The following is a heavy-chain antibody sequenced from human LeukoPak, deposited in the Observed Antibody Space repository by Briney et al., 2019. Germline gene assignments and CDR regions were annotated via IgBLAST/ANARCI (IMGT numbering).Heavy chain of an antibody. CDR3: ARGPRSLYYYYYMDV. J-gene: IGHJ6*03. V-gene: IGHV1-69*13. CDR2: IIPIFGTA. D-gene: IGHD5-12*01. Sequence: ASVKVSCKASGYTFTSYGISWVRQAPGQGLEWMGGIIPIFGTANYAQKFQGRVTITADESTSTAYMELSSLRSEDTAVYYCARGPRSLYYYYYMDVWGKGTTVTVSS. CDR1: GYTFTSYG.